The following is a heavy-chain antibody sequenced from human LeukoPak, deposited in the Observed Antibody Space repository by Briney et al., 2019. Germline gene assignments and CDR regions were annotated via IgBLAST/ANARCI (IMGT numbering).Heavy chain of an antibody. V-gene: IGHV4-4*07. CDR1: GGSITSHY. CDR3: ARETYCSSITCYNVVDAFDI. CDR2: IHTSGST. Sequence: SETLSLTCTVSGGSITSHYWSWIRQPAGKGLEWIGLIHTSGSTNYNPSLKSRVTMSVDTSKNQFSLKLSSVTAADTAVYYCARETYCSSITCYNVVDAFDIWGQGTMVTVSS. D-gene: IGHD2-2*02. J-gene: IGHJ3*02.